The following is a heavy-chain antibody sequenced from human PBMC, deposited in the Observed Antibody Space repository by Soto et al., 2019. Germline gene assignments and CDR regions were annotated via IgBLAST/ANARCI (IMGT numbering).Heavy chain of an antibody. J-gene: IGHJ5*02. V-gene: IGHV5-51*01. D-gene: IGHD6-13*01. CDR3: AVQRAAAGTNWFDP. CDR2: IYPGDSDT. CDR1: GYDFNTNW. Sequence: PGESLKISCRGSGYDFNTNWFGSVRQLPGRGLEWVGIIYPGDSDTRYSPCFQGQVTISADKSISTAYLQWSSLKASDTAMYYCAVQRAAAGTNWFDPWGQGTLVTVSS.